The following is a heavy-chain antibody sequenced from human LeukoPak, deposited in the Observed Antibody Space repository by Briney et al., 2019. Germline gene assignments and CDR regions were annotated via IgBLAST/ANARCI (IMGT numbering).Heavy chain of an antibody. CDR3: ARDGPIYGSGSYDY. Sequence: GGSLRLSCAASGFTVSSNYMSWVRQAPGKGLEWVSVIYSGGTTYYADSVKGRFTISRDNSKNTLFLQMNSLRAEDTAVYYCARDGPIYGSGSYDYWGQGTLVIVSS. J-gene: IGHJ4*02. V-gene: IGHV3-66*01. CDR2: IYSGGTT. D-gene: IGHD3-10*01. CDR1: GFTVSSNY.